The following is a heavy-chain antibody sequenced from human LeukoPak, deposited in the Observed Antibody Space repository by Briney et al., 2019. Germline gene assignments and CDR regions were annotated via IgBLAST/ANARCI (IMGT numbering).Heavy chain of an antibody. J-gene: IGHJ5*02. CDR2: ITISGHTK. CDR1: GFDRSTYE. Sequence: GGSLRLSCEDSGFDRSTYEMYWVRQAPGKGLEWIADITISGHTKNYADSVKGRFTISRDNARTSLYLQLNSLRVEDTGVYYCVRGDPHADLWGQGTLVTVSS. D-gene: IGHD5-24*01. CDR3: VRGDPHADL. V-gene: IGHV3-48*03.